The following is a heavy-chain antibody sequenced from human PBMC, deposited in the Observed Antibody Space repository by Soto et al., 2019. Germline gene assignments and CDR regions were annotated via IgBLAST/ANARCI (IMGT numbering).Heavy chain of an antibody. Sequence: EVQLLESGGGLVQPGGSLRLSCAASGFTFSSYAMSWVRQAPGKGLEWVSAISGSGGSTYYADSVKGRFTISRDNSKNTLYLQMNCLRAEDTAVYYCAKVSRQQLVPMIAFDIWGQGTMVTVSS. CDR2: ISGSGGST. CDR1: GFTFSSYA. J-gene: IGHJ3*02. CDR3: AKVSRQQLVPMIAFDI. V-gene: IGHV3-23*01. D-gene: IGHD6-13*01.